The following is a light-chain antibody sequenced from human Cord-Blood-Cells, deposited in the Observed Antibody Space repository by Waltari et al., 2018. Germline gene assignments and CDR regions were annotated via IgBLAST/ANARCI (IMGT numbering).Light chain of an antibody. CDR3: QQYNSYCT. CDR1: QSISSW. J-gene: IGKJ1*01. V-gene: IGKV1-5*03. CDR2: KAS. Sequence: DIQMTQSPSTLSASVGDRVTITCRASQSISSWLAWYQQKPGKAPKLLIYKASSLESGVPSRFSGSGSGTEFTLTISSPQPDDFATYYCQQYNSYCTFGQGTKVEIK.